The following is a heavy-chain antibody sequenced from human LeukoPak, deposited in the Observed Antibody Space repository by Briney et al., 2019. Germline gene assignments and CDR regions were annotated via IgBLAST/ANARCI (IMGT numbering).Heavy chain of an antibody. V-gene: IGHV4-4*07. CDR1: GGSISSYY. Sequence: SETLSLTCTVSGGSISSYYWSWIRQPAGKGPEWIGRIFSSGSTNYNPSLKSRVTMSVDTSKNQFSLKLSSVTAADTAVYYCARQGYGVTSQGAADYWGQGTLVTVSS. CDR2: IFSSGST. D-gene: IGHD4-23*01. J-gene: IGHJ4*02. CDR3: ARQGYGVTSQGAADY.